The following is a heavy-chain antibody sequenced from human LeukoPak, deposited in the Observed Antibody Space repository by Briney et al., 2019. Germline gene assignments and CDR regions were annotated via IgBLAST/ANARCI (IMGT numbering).Heavy chain of an antibody. CDR1: GGTFSNYA. CDR2: IIPIFGTA. J-gene: IGHJ6*03. CDR3: ARNLGGIVVATWNHYYYYYMDV. Sequence: RWASVKVSCKASGGTFSNYAISWVRQAPGQGLEWVGGIIPIFGTAKYAQKFQGRVTMTRDMSTSTVYMELRSLRSEDTAGYYCARNLGGIVVATWNHYYYYYMDVWGKGTTVTVSS. V-gene: IGHV1-69*05. D-gene: IGHD1-26*01.